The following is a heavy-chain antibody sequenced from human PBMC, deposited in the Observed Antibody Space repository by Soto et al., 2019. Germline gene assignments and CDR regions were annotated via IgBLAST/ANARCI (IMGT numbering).Heavy chain of an antibody. CDR2: IWYDGSNK. CDR3: ARGYSSSWSLYYYYGMDV. CDR1: GLTFSSYG. J-gene: IGHJ6*02. V-gene: IGHV3-33*01. D-gene: IGHD6-13*01. Sequence: GGSLRLSCAASGLTFSSYGMHWVPQAPGKGLEWVAVIWYDGSNKYYADSVKGRFTISRDNSKNTLYLQMNSLRAEDTAVYYCARGYSSSWSLYYYYGMDVWGQGTTVTVSS.